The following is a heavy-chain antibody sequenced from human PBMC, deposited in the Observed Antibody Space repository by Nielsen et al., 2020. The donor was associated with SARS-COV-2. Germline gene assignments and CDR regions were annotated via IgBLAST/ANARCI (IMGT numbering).Heavy chain of an antibody. CDR2: ISGSGGST. CDR3: AKAVATVYFDY. D-gene: IGHD5-12*01. J-gene: IGHJ4*02. Sequence: WIRQPPGKGLEWVSAISGSGGSTYYADSVKGRFTISRDNSKNTLYLQMNSLRAEDTAVYYCAKAVATVYFDYWGQGTLVTVSS. V-gene: IGHV3-23*01.